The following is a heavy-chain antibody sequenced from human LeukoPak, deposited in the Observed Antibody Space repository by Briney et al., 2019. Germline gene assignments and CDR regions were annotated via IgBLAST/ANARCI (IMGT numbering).Heavy chain of an antibody. Sequence: LSLTCAVYGGSFSGYIWGWIRQAPGKGLEWVAVIWYDGSNKYYADSVKGRFTISRDNSKNTLYLQMNSLRAEDTAVYYCARDGTLYDSSGYSDYWGQGTLVTVSS. V-gene: IGHV3-33*08. CDR3: ARDGTLYDSSGYSDY. CDR2: IWYDGSNK. D-gene: IGHD3-22*01. CDR1: GGSFSGYI. J-gene: IGHJ4*02.